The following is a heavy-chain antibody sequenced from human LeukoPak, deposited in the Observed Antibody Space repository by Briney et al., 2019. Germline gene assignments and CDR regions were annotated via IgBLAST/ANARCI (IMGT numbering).Heavy chain of an antibody. J-gene: IGHJ4*02. Sequence: GESLKISCKGSEYSFTSYWFGWERQMPGKSLECMGIIYPGDSDTRYSPSFQGQVTISADKSISTAYLQWSSLKASDTAMYYCARFHGTYYDFWSGYSYYFDYWGQGTLVTVSS. V-gene: IGHV5-51*01. CDR1: EYSFTSYW. CDR3: ARFHGTYYDFWSGYSYYFDY. D-gene: IGHD3-3*01. CDR2: IYPGDSDT.